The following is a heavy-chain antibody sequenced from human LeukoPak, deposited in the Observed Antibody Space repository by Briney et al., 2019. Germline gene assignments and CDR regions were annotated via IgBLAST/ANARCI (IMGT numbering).Heavy chain of an antibody. Sequence: ASVKVSCKASGYTFTGYYMHWVRQAPGQGLEWMGWINPNSGGTNYAQKLQGRVTMTTDTSTSTAYMELRSLRSDDTAVYYCARGPGWELLWFGGLKYFDYWGQGTLVTVSS. V-gene: IGHV1-2*02. CDR2: INPNSGGT. CDR3: ARGPGWELLWFGGLKYFDY. J-gene: IGHJ4*02. CDR1: GYTFTGYY. D-gene: IGHD3-10*01.